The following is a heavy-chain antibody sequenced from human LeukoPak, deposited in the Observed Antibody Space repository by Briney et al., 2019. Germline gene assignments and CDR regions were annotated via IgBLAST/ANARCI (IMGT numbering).Heavy chain of an antibody. CDR3: ARDRYGSRSSRPFDY. V-gene: IGHV1-46*01. CDR1: GYTFTGYY. J-gene: IGHJ4*02. CDR2: INPSGGST. D-gene: IGHD3-10*01. Sequence: ASVKVSCKASGYTFTGYYMRWVRQAPGQGLEWMGIINPSGGSTSYAQKFQGRVTMTRDTSTSTVYMELSSLRSEDTAVYYCARDRYGSRSSRPFDYWGQGTLVTVSS.